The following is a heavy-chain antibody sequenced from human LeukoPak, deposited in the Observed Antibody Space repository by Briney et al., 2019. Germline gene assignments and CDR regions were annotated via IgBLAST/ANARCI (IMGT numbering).Heavy chain of an antibody. Sequence: GGSLRLSCAASGFTFSDYYMSWIRQAPGKGLERVSYISSSGSTIYYADSVKGRFTISRDNAKNSLYLQMNSLRAEDTAVYYCARDLVGAPKNYYYYGLDVWGQGTTVTVSS. J-gene: IGHJ6*02. CDR2: ISSSGSTI. D-gene: IGHD1-26*01. CDR1: GFTFSDYY. CDR3: ARDLVGAPKNYYYYGLDV. V-gene: IGHV3-11*01.